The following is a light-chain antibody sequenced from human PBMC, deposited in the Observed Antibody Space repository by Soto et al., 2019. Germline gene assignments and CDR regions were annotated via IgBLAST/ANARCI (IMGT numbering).Light chain of an antibody. CDR3: QQSFCIPHT. Sequence: DIQMTQSPSSLSASVGDRVTITCRASQSMSNYLNWYQHKPGQAPKLLIYAASNLQSGVPSRFSGSGSGADFTRTISSLQPEDVATFDCQQSFCIPHTFCQGTKLEIK. J-gene: IGKJ2*01. CDR2: AAS. V-gene: IGKV1-39*01. CDR1: QSMSNY.